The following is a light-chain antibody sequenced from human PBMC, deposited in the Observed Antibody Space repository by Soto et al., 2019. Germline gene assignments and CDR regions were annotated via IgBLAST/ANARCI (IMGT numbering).Light chain of an antibody. CDR2: DAS. V-gene: IGKV3-11*01. J-gene: IGKJ1*01. CDR3: QQRSNWPGT. CDR1: QSVGYH. Sequence: EIVLTQSPATLSLSPGERATLSCRASQSVGYHLAWYQQKPGQAPRLLIYDASNRATGIPARFSGSGSGTDFTLAISSLEPEDFAVYYCQQRSNWPGTFGQGTKVDIK.